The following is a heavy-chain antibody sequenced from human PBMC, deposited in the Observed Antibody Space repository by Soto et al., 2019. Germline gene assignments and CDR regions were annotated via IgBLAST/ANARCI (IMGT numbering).Heavy chain of an antibody. CDR1: GGSISSYY. Sequence: SETLSLTCTVSGGSISSYYWSWIRQPPGKGLEWIGYIYYSGSTNYNPSLKSRVTISVDTSKNQFSLKLSSVTAADTAVYYGARRPVGVSGAGVDAFDIWGQGTMVTVSS. J-gene: IGHJ3*02. CDR2: IYYSGST. CDR3: ARRPVGVSGAGVDAFDI. V-gene: IGHV4-59*08. D-gene: IGHD1-26*01.